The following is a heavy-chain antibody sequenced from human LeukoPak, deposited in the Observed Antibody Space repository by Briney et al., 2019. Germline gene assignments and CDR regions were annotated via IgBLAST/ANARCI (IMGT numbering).Heavy chain of an antibody. Sequence: GASVKVSCKASGYSLTSYYMHWVRQAPGQGLEWMGIINPGGRSTTYAQKFQGRVTLTRDTSTSTVYMELSSLRSEDTAVYYCARDGGGVSAPGGYWGQGTLVTVSS. CDR1: GYSLTSYY. CDR2: INPGGRST. D-gene: IGHD3-16*01. V-gene: IGHV1-46*01. J-gene: IGHJ4*02. CDR3: ARDGGGVSAPGGY.